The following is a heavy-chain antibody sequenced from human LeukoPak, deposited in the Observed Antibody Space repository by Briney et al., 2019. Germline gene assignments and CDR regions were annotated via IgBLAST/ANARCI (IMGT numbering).Heavy chain of an antibody. Sequence: ASVKVSCKASGYTFTGYYMHWVRQAPGQGLEWMGWINPNSGGTNYAQKFQGRVTMTRDTSISTAYMELSRLRSDDTAVYYCAREDTAMVTPKGFDPWGQGTLVTVSS. D-gene: IGHD5-18*01. V-gene: IGHV1-2*02. CDR1: GYTFTGYY. CDR2: INPNSGGT. J-gene: IGHJ5*02. CDR3: AREDTAMVTPKGFDP.